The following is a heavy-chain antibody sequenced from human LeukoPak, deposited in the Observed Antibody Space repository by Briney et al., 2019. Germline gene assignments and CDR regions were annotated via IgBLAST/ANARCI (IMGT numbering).Heavy chain of an antibody. J-gene: IGHJ3*02. CDR1: GGSIRSSDYY. D-gene: IGHD3-16*01. Sequence: PSETLSLTCIVSGGSIRSSDYYWGWIRQPPGKGLEWIGSIYYSGRTYNNPSLKSRVTISIDTSKKQFSMKLTSVNAADTAVYYCVRDVGGVNGFDIWGQGTMVTVSS. CDR2: IYYSGRT. CDR3: VRDVGGVNGFDI. V-gene: IGHV4-39*07.